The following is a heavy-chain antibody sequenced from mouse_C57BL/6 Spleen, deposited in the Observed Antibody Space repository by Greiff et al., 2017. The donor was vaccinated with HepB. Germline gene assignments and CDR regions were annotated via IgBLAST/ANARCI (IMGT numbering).Heavy chain of an antibody. D-gene: IGHD1-1*01. J-gene: IGHJ4*01. V-gene: IGHV2-3*01. CDR3: AILITTVVATPMDY. CDR2: IWGDGST. Sequence: VQRVESGPGLVAPSQSLSITCTVSGFSLTSYGVSWVRQPPGKGLEWLGVIWGDGSTNYHSALISRLSISKDNSKSQVFLKLNSLQTDDTATYYCAILITTVVATPMDYWGQGTSVTVSS. CDR1: GFSLTSYG.